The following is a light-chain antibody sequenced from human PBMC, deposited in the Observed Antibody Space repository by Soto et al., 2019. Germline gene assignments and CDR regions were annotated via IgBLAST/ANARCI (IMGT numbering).Light chain of an antibody. CDR1: SSNIGGNH. J-gene: IGLJ3*02. CDR2: RNN. Sequence: QSVLTQPPSTSGTPGQRVTISCSGSSSNIGGNHVSWYQQLPGTAPRLLIYRNNPRPSGVPNRFSGSQSGSSASLSISGVRSEDEADYYCAAWEDSLSGWVFGGGTKLTVL. CDR3: AAWEDSLSGWV. V-gene: IGLV1-47*01.